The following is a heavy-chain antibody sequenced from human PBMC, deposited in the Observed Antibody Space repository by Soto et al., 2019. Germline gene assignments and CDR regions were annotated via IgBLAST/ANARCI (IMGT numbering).Heavy chain of an antibody. CDR1: GFTFSIYW. CDR3: ARASYYYDSRGYYYRYYFEY. J-gene: IGHJ4*02. CDR2: FSAVGSQT. D-gene: IGHD3-22*01. Sequence: PGGSLRLSCAASGFTFSIYWMHWVRQAPGKGLEWVSGFSAVGSQTNYVDSVKGRFTISRDNSKNTVHLQMNSLRAEDTAVYYCARASYYYDSRGYYYRYYFEYWGQGALVTVSS. V-gene: IGHV3-74*01.